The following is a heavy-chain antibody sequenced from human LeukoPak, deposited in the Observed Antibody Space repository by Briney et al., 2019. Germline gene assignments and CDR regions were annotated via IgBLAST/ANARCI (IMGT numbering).Heavy chain of an antibody. CDR1: GFIFRNYA. D-gene: IGHD5-24*01. CDR2: ISDNGGGT. J-gene: IGHJ4*02. V-gene: IGHV3-23*01. Sequence: GGSLRLSCVASGFIFRNYAMSWVRQAPGEGLEWVSGISDNGGGTYYADSLKGRFTISRDNAKNSLYLQMNSLRDEDTAVYYCARASFQRWLQLGGDWGQGALVTVSS. CDR3: ARASFQRWLQLGGD.